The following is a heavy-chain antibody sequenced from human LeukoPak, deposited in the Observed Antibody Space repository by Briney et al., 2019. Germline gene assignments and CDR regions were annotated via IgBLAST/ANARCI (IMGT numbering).Heavy chain of an antibody. D-gene: IGHD3-22*01. Sequence: ASVKVSCKASGYTFTDYYMHWVRQAPGQGLEWMGWISAYNGNTNYAQKLQGRVTMSTDTSTSTAYMELRSLRSDDTAVYYCARDYYDSSGYYQTLDYWGQGTLVTVSS. V-gene: IGHV1-18*04. CDR3: ARDYYDSSGYYQTLDY. CDR1: GYTFTDYY. CDR2: ISAYNGNT. J-gene: IGHJ4*02.